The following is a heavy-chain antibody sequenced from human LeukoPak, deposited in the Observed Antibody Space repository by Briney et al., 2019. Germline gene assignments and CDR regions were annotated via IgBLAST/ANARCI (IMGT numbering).Heavy chain of an antibody. CDR1: GFTLGDHW. D-gene: IGHD6-19*01. J-gene: IGHJ4*02. CDR3: ARGGWSPDY. Sequence: GVPLTLPCEAYGFTLGDHWMTWLRQAPGKALEWVAYIKQDGSAKDYVDSVKGRFTISRDNSKNSLYLQVNSLRAEDTAVYYCARGGWSPDYWGQGTLVTVSS. V-gene: IGHV3-7*04. CDR2: IKQDGSAK.